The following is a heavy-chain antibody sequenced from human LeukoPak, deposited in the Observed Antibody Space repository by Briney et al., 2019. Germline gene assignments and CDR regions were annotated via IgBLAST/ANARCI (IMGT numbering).Heavy chain of an antibody. V-gene: IGHV2-70*04. CDR3: ARLNSGTYLDY. D-gene: IGHD1-26*01. J-gene: IGHJ4*02. CDR2: IDWDDDK. Sequence: SGPTLVNPTQTLTLTCTFSGFSLSTSGMRVSWIRQPPGKALEWLARIDWDDDKFYSASLKTRLTISKDTSKNQVVLTMTNMDPVDTATYYCARLNSGTYLDYWGQGTLVTVSS. CDR1: GFSLSTSGMR.